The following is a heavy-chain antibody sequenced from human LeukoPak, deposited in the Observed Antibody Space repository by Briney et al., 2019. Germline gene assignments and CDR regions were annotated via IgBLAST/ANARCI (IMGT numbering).Heavy chain of an antibody. J-gene: IGHJ4*02. CDR1: GFTFSSYA. V-gene: IGHV3-23*01. CDR3: AKGGAGYCSRTSCLYYFDS. Sequence: GGSLRLSCAASGFTFSSYAMSWVRQAPGKGMEWVSAISGSGGSTYYADSVKGRFTISRDNSKNTLYLQMNSLRAEDTAVYYCAKGGAGYCSRTSCLYYFDSWGQGTLVTVSS. CDR2: ISGSGGST. D-gene: IGHD2-2*01.